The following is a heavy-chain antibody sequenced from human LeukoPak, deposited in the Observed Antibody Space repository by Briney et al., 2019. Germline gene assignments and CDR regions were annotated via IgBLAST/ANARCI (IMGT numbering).Heavy chain of an antibody. Sequence: ASEKVSCKASGYTFTSYDINWVRQATGQGLEWMGWMNPNSGNTGYAQKFQGRVTMTRNTSISTAFMELSSLRSEDTAVYYCARRNTIMVAGLDYWGQGTLVTVSS. D-gene: IGHD5-24*01. CDR2: MNPNSGNT. V-gene: IGHV1-8*01. CDR3: ARRNTIMVAGLDY. J-gene: IGHJ4*02. CDR1: GYTFTSYD.